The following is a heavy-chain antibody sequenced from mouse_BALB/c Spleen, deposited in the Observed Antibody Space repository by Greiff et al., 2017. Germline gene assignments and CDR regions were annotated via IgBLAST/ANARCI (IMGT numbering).Heavy chain of an antibody. CDR1: GYTFTSYY. J-gene: IGHJ3*01. V-gene: IGHV1S81*02. D-gene: IGHD1-1*01. CDR2: INPSNGGT. Sequence: VQLQESGAELVKPGASVKLSCKASGYTFTSYYMYWVKQRPGQGLEWIGEINPSNGGTNFNEKFKSKATLTVDKSSSTAYMQLSSLTSEDSAVYYCTRSLITTVVAPFAYWGQGTLVTVSA. CDR3: TRSLITTVVAPFAY.